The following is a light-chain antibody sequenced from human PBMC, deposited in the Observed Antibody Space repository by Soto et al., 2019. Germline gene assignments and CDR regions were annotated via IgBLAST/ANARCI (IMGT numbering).Light chain of an antibody. Sequence: DVHLTKYTSFLSASVGDRVTITCRPSQAVPNNMAWYQQKPGKPPKLLIYEESTLHSGVPSRFSGRKSGTQFTLTIDCPQPEDFATYYCQQVKTYLRTFGGVTMVAIK. CDR2: EES. J-gene: IGKJ4*01. CDR3: QQVKTYLRT. CDR1: QAVPNN. V-gene: IGKV1-9*01.